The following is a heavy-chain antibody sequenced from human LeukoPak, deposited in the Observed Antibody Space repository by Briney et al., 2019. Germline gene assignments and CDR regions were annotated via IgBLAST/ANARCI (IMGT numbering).Heavy chain of an antibody. Sequence: GGSLRLSCAASGFTFSNYAMSWVRQARGKGLEWVSTISGSAGSAYYADSVKGRFTISRDNSKNTLYLQMNSLRAEDTAVYYCAKGGSSGYYNHYDYWGQGTLVTVSS. CDR3: AKGGSSGYYNHYDY. CDR2: ISGSAGSA. J-gene: IGHJ4*02. CDR1: GFTFSNYA. D-gene: IGHD3-22*01. V-gene: IGHV3-23*01.